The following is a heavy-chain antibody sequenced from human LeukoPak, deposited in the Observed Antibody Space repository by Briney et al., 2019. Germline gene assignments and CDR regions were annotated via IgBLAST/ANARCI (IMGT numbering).Heavy chain of an antibody. J-gene: IGHJ6*02. CDR3: ARPLGRFPAV. Sequence: PSETLSLTCAVYGGSFSGYYWSWIRQPPGKGLEWIGEINHSGSTNYNPSLKSRVTISVDTSKNQFSLKLSSVTAADTAVYYCARPLGRFPAVWGQGTTVTVSS. CDR2: INHSGST. V-gene: IGHV4-34*01. D-gene: IGHD3-3*01. CDR1: GGSFSGYY.